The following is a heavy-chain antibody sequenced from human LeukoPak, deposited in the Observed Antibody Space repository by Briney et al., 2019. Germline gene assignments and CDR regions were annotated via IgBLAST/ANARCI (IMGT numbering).Heavy chain of an antibody. Sequence: SVKVSCKASGGTFSSYAISWVRQAPGQGLEWMGGIIPIFGTANYAQKFQGRVTITADESTSTAYMELSSLRSEDTAVYYCAREPPNYDILTGYYLEGVAFDIWGQGTMVTVSS. CDR1: GGTFSSYA. D-gene: IGHD3-9*01. CDR3: AREPPNYDILTGYYLEGVAFDI. CDR2: IIPIFGTA. V-gene: IGHV1-69*13. J-gene: IGHJ3*02.